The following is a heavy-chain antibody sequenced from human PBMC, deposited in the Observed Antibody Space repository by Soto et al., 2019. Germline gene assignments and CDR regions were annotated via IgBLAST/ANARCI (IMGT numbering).Heavy chain of an antibody. CDR2: IVGVSGER. Sequence: QVRLLQSEAEVKQPGSSVEVSCKASGVTFTTYAYNWVRQAPGRGLVWLGGIVGVSGERKYAQDFQDRVTIHADTSTGTTYLGLSGLRSEDTAVYYCAILPQSGTYFKFDFWGQGTVVTVSS. V-gene: IGHV1-69*06. J-gene: IGHJ4*02. CDR3: AILPQSGTYFKFDF. CDR1: GVTFTTYA. D-gene: IGHD3-10*01.